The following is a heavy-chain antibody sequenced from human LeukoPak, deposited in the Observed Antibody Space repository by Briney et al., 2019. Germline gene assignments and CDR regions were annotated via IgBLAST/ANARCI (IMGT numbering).Heavy chain of an antibody. CDR1: GGSFSGYY. Sequence: SEPLSLTCAVHGGSFSGYYWSWIRQPPGKGREWIGEIIHSGSTNYTPSLKSRVTISVDTTTKQFSLRQSTVTAAETRLYYFGRCRYDIFLCHGYPYYFDYWGQGTLVTVSS. V-gene: IGHV4-34*12. D-gene: IGHD3-9*01. J-gene: IGHJ4*02. CDR3: GRCRYDIFLCHGYPYYFDY. CDR2: IIHSGST.